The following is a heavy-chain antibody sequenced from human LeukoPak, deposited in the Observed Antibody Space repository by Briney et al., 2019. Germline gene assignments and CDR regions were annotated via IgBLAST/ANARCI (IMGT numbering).Heavy chain of an antibody. D-gene: IGHD3-10*01. CDR2: INHSGST. V-gene: IGHV4-34*01. J-gene: IGHJ4*02. CDR3: ARSAKRNYYGSGSYSK. Sequence: PSETLSLTCAVYGGSFSGYYWSWIRQPPGKGLEWIGEINHSGSTNYNPSLKSRVTISVDTSKNQFSLKLSSVTAADTAVYYCARSAKRNYYGSGSYSKWGQGTLVTVSS. CDR1: GGSFSGYY.